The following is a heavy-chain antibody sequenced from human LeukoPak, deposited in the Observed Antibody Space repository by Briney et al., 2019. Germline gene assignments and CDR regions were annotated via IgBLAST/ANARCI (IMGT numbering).Heavy chain of an antibody. D-gene: IGHD2-8*02. CDR1: GFTFSSYE. V-gene: IGHV3-48*03. Sequence: GGSLRLSCAASGFTFSSYEMNWVRQAPGKGLEWVSYISSSGSTIYYADSVKGRFTISRDNAKNSLYLQMNSLRAEDTAVYYCARSYWSNYYYMDVWGKGTMVTVSS. CDR2: ISSSGSTI. CDR3: ARSYWSNYYYMDV. J-gene: IGHJ6*03.